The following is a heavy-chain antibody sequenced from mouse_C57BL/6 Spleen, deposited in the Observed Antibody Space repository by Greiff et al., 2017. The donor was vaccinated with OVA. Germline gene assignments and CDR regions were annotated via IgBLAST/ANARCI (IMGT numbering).Heavy chain of an antibody. CDR1: GYTFTSYW. J-gene: IGHJ2*01. CDR3: ARSGELLLRGYFDY. CDR2: IYPGSGST. V-gene: IGHV1-55*01. D-gene: IGHD3-3*01. Sequence: VQLQQPGAELVKPGASVKMSCKASGYTFTSYWITWVKQRPGQGLEWIGDIYPGSGSTNYNEKFKSKATLTVDTSSSTAYIQLSSLTSEDSAVYYFARSGELLLRGYFDYWGQGTTLTVSS.